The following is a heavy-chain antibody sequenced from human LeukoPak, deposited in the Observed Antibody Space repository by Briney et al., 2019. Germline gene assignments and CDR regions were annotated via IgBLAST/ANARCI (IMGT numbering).Heavy chain of an antibody. Sequence: ASVKVSCKASGGTFSSYAISWVRQAPGQGLEWMGWINPNSGGTNYAQKFQGRVTMTRDTSISTAYMELSRLRSDDTAVYYCARDLFAHRGGDCGGYWGQGTLVTVSS. V-gene: IGHV1-2*02. J-gene: IGHJ4*02. D-gene: IGHD2-21*02. CDR3: ARDLFAHRGGDCGGY. CDR2: INPNSGGT. CDR1: GGTFSSYA.